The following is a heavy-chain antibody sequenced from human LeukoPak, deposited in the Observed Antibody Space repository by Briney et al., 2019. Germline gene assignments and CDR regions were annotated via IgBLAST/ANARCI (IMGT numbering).Heavy chain of an antibody. J-gene: IGHJ4*02. CDR1: GGSFSGYY. D-gene: IGHD6-13*01. CDR3: ARGPPNYSSSWYYFDY. CDR2: INHSGST. Sequence: SETLSLTCAVYGGSFSGYYWSWIRQPPGKGLEWIGEINHSGSTNYNPSLKSRVTISVDTSKNQFSLKLSSVTAADTAVYYCARGPPNYSSSWYYFDYWGQGTLVTVSS. V-gene: IGHV4-34*01.